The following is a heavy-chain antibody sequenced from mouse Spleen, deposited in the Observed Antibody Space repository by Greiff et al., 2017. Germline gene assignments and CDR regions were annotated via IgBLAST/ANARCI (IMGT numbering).Heavy chain of an antibody. J-gene: IGHJ2*01. CDR3: ARDYDGSSYYFDY. D-gene: IGHD1-1*01. Sequence: VQLQQPGAELVKPGASVKLSCKASGYTFTSYWMHWVKQRPGQGLEWIGMIHPNSGSTNYNEKFKSKATLTVDKSSSTAYMQLSSLTSEDSAVYYCARDYDGSSYYFDYWGQGTTLTVSS. V-gene: IGHV1-64*01. CDR2: IHPNSGST. CDR1: GYTFTSYW.